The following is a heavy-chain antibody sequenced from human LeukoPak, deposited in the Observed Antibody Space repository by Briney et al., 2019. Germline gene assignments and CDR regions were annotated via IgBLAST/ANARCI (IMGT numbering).Heavy chain of an antibody. V-gene: IGHV4-4*07. CDR2: IYTDGST. CDR1: GASIGHHY. J-gene: IGHJ4*02. Sequence: SETLSLACSVSGASIGHHYWSWIRQPAGKGLEWIGRIYTDGSTTYNPSLKSRVTISVDTSKNQISLKLTSVTAADTALYYCARPWYSSGWYYFDHWGQGTLVIVSS. D-gene: IGHD6-19*01. CDR3: ARPWYSSGWYYFDH.